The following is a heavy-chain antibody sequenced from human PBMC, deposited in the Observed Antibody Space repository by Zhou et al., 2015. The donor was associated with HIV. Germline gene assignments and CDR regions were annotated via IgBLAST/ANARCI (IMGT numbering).Heavy chain of an antibody. CDR1: GGTFSSYA. D-gene: IGHD3-16*02. J-gene: IGHJ3*02. CDR2: IIPIFGTA. CDR3: ASPVGITFGGVIVNWDPFDI. Sequence: QVQLVQSGAEVKKPGSSVKVSCKASGGTFSSYAISWVRQAPGQGLEWMGGIIPIFGTANYAQKFQGRVTITADESTSTAYMELSSLRSEDTAVYYCASPVGITFGGVIVNWDPFDIWGQGTMVTVSS. V-gene: IGHV1-69*01.